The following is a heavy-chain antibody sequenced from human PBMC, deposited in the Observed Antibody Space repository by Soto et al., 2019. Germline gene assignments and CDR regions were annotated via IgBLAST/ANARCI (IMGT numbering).Heavy chain of an antibody. CDR1: GFTFSSYS. V-gene: IGHV3-21*01. CDR3: ARDIVLDCGGDCSSLYCFDY. J-gene: IGHJ4*02. D-gene: IGHD2-21*02. Sequence: GGSLRLSCAASGFTFSSYSMNWVRQAPGKGLEWVSSISSSSSYIYYADSVKGRFTISRDNAKNSLYLQMNSLRAEDTAVYYCARDIVLDCGGDCSSLYCFDYWGQGTLVTVSS. CDR2: ISSSSSYI.